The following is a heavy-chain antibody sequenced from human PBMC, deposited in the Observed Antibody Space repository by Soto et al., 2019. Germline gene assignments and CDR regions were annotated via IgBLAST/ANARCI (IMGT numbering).Heavy chain of an antibody. CDR3: ARGRPHDY. V-gene: IGHV1-18*01. J-gene: IGHJ4*02. CDR1: GYTFSNYG. CDR2: LTAYNGNT. Sequence: QVQLVQSGAEVKEPGASVKVSCKTSGYTFSNYGISWVRQAPGQGLEWMGWLTAYNGNTNYAQKFQGRLTVTTESSTSTAYMELRSLRSDDTAVYYCARGRPHDYWGQGTLVTVSS.